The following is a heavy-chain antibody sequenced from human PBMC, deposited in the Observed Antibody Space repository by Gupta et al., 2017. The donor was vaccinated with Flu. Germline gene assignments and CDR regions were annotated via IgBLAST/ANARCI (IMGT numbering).Heavy chain of an antibody. CDR3: ARGYNNYFYGMDV. J-gene: IGHJ6*02. Sequence: LTDYYLHCVRQAPEQGLEWMGWINPKSGVTNYEQKFQGRVTMTSDTSISTAYMELSSLRSDDTAVYYCARGYNNYFYGMDVWGRGTTVIVSS. CDR1: LTDYY. CDR2: INPKSGVT. D-gene: IGHD1-1*01. V-gene: IGHV1-2*02.